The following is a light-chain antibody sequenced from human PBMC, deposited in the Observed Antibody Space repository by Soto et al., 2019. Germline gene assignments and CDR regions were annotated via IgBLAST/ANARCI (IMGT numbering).Light chain of an antibody. CDR3: SSYTTTTPVV. Sequence: QSALTQPASVSGSPGQSITISCTGTSSDVGGYNYVSWYQHHPGIAPKLMIYDVSLRPSGVSNRFSGSKSGNTASLTISGLQAEDEGDYYCSSYTTTTPVVFGGGTKLTVL. CDR1: SSDVGGYNY. J-gene: IGLJ2*01. CDR2: DVS. V-gene: IGLV2-14*03.